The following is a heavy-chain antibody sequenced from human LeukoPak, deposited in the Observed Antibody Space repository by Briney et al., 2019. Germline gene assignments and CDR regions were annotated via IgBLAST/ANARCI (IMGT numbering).Heavy chain of an antibody. V-gene: IGHV3-23*01. CDR3: AKDQLSDYDPNWFDP. CDR1: GFTFSNYG. D-gene: IGHD3-22*01. Sequence: PGGSLRLSCAASGFTFSNYGMTWVRQAPGKGLEWVSAISGSGGSTYYADSVKGRFTISRDNSKNTLYLQMNSLRAEDTAVYYCAKDQLSDYDPNWFDPWGQGTLVTVSS. J-gene: IGHJ5*02. CDR2: ISGSGGST.